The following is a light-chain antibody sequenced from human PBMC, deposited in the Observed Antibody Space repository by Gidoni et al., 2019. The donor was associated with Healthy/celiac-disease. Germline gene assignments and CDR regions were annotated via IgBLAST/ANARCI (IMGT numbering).Light chain of an antibody. Sequence: SSDLTPDPSVSVALGQTVRITCQGDSLRSYYASWYQQKPGQAPVLVIYGKNNRPSGIPDRFSGSSSGNTASWTITGAQAEEEADYYCNSRDSSGNHPVFGGGTKLTVL. CDR2: GKN. J-gene: IGLJ3*02. CDR1: SLRSYY. V-gene: IGLV3-19*01. CDR3: NSRDSSGNHPV.